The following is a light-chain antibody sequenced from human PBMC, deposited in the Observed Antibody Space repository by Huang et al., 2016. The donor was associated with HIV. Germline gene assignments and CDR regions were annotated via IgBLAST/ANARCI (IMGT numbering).Light chain of an antibody. J-gene: IGKJ1*01. CDR3: QQSYSTPPGT. Sequence: DIQMTQSPSSLSASVGDRVTITCRASQSISSYLNWYQQKPGKAPKRLIYAASSLQSGGPSMFSGSGSGTDFTLTISSLQPEDFATYYCQQSYSTPPGTFGQGTKVEIK. CDR1: QSISSY. CDR2: AAS. V-gene: IGKV1-39*01.